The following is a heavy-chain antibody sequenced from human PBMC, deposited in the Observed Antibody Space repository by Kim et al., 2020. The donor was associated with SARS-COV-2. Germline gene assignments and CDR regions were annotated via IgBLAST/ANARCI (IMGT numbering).Heavy chain of an antibody. J-gene: IGHJ4*02. CDR3: ASDPDIVATREGLDY. D-gene: IGHD5-12*01. Sequence: DSAKGRFTIARDKSKNTRYLQMNSMRGEDTAVFYCASDPDIVATREGLDYWGQGTLVTVSS. V-gene: IGHV3-30*07.